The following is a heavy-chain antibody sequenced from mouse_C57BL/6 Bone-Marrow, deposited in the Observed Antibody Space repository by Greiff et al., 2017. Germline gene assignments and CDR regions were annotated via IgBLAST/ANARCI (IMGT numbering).Heavy chain of an antibody. Sequence: EVKLMESGGDLVKPGGSLKLSCAASGFTFSSYGMSWVRQTPDKRLEWVATISSGGSYTYYPDSVKGRCTISRDNAKNTLYLQMSSLKSEDTAMDYCARREGRQTFDYWGQGTTLTVSS. D-gene: IGHD2-14*01. CDR2: ISSGGSYT. V-gene: IGHV5-6*02. CDR3: ARREGRQTFDY. J-gene: IGHJ2*01. CDR1: GFTFSSYG.